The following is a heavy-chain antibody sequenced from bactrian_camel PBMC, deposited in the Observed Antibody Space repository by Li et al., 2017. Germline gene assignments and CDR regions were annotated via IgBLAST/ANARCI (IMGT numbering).Heavy chain of an antibody. CDR1: GFTFSTYA. CDR2: FYTDTGRT. CDR3: GVGPRNRESCGKYTANF. J-gene: IGHJ4*01. Sequence: VQLVESGGGLVQTGGSLRLSCVASGFTFSTYAMSWVRQGPGKGRKGIVGFYTDTGRTYYADSVKGRFTISLDNSKNTVTLQMNNLTSDDAGMYYCGVGPRNRESCGKYTANFWGQGTQVTVS. V-gene: IGHV3S40*01.